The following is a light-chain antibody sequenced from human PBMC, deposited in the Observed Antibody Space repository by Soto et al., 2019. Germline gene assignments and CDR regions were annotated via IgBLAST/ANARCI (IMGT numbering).Light chain of an antibody. J-gene: IGLJ3*02. CDR2: EGS. CDR3: CSYAGSGVWV. Sequence: QSALTQPASVSGSPGQSITISCTGTSSDVGSYNLVSWYQQHPGRAPKLMIYEGSKRPSGVSNRFSGSKSGNTASLTITGLQAEDEADYHCCSYAGSGVWVFGGGTKVTVL. CDR1: SSDVGSYNL. V-gene: IGLV2-23*01.